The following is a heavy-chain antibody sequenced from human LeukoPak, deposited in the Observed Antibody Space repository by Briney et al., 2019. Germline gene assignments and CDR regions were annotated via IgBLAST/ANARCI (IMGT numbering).Heavy chain of an antibody. CDR1: GGSISSSSYY. J-gene: IGHJ6*03. CDR3: ARRKFDFWSGYSATGYYYMDV. Sequence: SETLSLTCTVSGGSISSSSYYWGWIRQPPGKGLEWIGSIYYSGSTNYNPSLKSRVTISVDTSKNQFSLKLSSVTAADTAVYYRARRKFDFWSGYSATGYYYMDVWGKGTTVTVSS. D-gene: IGHD3-3*01. V-gene: IGHV4-39*07. CDR2: IYYSGST.